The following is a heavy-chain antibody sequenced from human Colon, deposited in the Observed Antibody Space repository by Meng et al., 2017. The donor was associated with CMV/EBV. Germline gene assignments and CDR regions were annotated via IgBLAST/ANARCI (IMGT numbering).Heavy chain of an antibody. D-gene: IGHD3-10*01. J-gene: IGHJ3*02. V-gene: IGHV3-23*01. Sequence: ESLKIPCIPSGFTFSSSAMSWVRQAPGQGLEWVSVISGGCGRTHYADSVKGRFTIPRDNSKNTLYLQMNSLRAEDTAVYYCVRGDSDSGIFHCFDIWGQGTLVTVSS. CDR1: GFTFSSSA. CDR3: VRGDSDSGIFHCFDI. CDR2: ISGGCGRT.